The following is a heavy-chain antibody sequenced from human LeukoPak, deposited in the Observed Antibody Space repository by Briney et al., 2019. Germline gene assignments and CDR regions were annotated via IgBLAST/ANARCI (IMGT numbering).Heavy chain of an antibody. CDR2: IYYSGST. J-gene: IGHJ4*02. CDR1: GGSISSYY. Sequence: SETLSLTCTVSGGSISSYYWSWIRQPPGKGLEWIGYIYYSGSTNYNPSLKSRVTISVDTSKNQFSLQLSSVTAADTAVYYCARAVTDYFDYWGQGTLVTVSS. CDR3: ARAVTDYFDY. D-gene: IGHD6-19*01. V-gene: IGHV4-59*08.